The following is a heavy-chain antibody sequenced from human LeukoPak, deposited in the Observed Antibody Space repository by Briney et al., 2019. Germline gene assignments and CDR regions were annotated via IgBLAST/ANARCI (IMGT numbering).Heavy chain of an antibody. Sequence: GESLKISCQLSGYTFGTYWIGWVRQMPGKGQEWMGIIHLRDSLTYYSPSWQGQVIISDDKSISTAYLQWNSLTASDSGIYYCASARDGNFYWDYWAQGTLVTVAS. D-gene: IGHD3-9*01. CDR2: IHLRDSLT. V-gene: IGHV5-51*01. CDR1: GYTFGTYW. CDR3: ASARDGNFYWDY. J-gene: IGHJ4*02.